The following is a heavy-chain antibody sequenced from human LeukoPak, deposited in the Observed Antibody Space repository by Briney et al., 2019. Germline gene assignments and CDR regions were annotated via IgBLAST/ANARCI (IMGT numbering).Heavy chain of an antibody. Sequence: GGSLRLSCAASGFTFSDYWMSWVRQAPGKGLEWVANIKQDGSEKYYVDSVKGRFTISRDNAKNSLSVQMNSLRVEDTAVYYCVRAGTTLNFQHWGQGTLVTVSS. D-gene: IGHD4-11*01. CDR2: IKQDGSEK. J-gene: IGHJ1*01. CDR3: VRAGTTLNFQH. V-gene: IGHV3-7*01. CDR1: GFTFSDYW.